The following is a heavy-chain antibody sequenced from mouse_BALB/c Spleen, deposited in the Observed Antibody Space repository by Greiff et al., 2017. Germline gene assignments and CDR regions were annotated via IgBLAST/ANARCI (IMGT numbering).Heavy chain of an antibody. J-gene: IGHJ1*01. Sequence: EVQRVESGGGLVKPGGSLKLSCAASGFTFSSYAMSWVRQTPEKRLEWVATISSGGSYTYYPDSVKGRFTISRDNAKNTLYLQMSSLRSEDTAMYYCARHGAKRGYFDVWGAGTTVTVSS. CDR1: GFTFSSYA. CDR2: ISSGGSYT. D-gene: IGHD3-1*01. V-gene: IGHV5-9-3*01. CDR3: ARHGAKRGYFDV.